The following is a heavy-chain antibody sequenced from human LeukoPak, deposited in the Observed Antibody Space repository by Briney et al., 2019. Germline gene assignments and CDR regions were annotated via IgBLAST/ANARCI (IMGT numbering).Heavy chain of an antibody. CDR3: AKDRGSSWFGDMNV. V-gene: IGHV3-66*01. CDR1: GISVSSNY. Sequence: GGSLRLSCAASGISVSSNYMSWVRQAPGKGLQWVSVIYVDGSTYYADSVKGRIAISRDNSKSTLLLQMNSLRAEDTAVYYCAKDRGSSWFGDMNVWGKGTTVTVSS. D-gene: IGHD6-13*01. J-gene: IGHJ6*03. CDR2: IYVDGST.